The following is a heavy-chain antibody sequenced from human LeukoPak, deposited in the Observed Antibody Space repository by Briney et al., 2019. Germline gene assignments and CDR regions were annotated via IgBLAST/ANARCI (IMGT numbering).Heavy chain of an antibody. D-gene: IGHD3-16*01. J-gene: IGHJ4*01. Sequence: ASVKVSCKASGYSLTDYYLHWVRQAPGQGLKWMGWINPNSGATHYAQSFQARVTMTRDTSIASSYMELTGLESDDTAMYYCARGRRILGGPENAGDFFDFWGQGSLVTVSS. CDR1: GYSLTDYY. CDR2: INPNSGAT. CDR3: ARGRRILGGPENAGDFFDF. V-gene: IGHV1-2*02.